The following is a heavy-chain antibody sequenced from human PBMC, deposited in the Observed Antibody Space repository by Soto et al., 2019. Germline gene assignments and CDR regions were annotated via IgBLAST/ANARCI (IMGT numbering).Heavy chain of an antibody. CDR1: GVRFRDSW. Sequence: GFLRLSCAVSGVRFRDSWMPWVRQVPGKGLLWVSRIGPYGTSTKYADSVKGRFTISRSNPENTLYLQMKSMRAEDTGVYYCVREVIAVLGSIRWFDPWGQGTMVTGSS. CDR3: VREVIAVLGSIRWFDP. V-gene: IGHV3-74*01. CDR2: IGPYGTST. D-gene: IGHD6-19*01. J-gene: IGHJ5*02.